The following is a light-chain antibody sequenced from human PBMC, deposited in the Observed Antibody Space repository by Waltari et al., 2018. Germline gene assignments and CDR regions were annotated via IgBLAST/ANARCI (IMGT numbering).Light chain of an antibody. CDR2: RIY. Sequence: QSVLTQPPSASGTPGQRVTIPCSGGRSNIGNNYVFWYQQFPGTAPKLLTSRIYPGPAGVPDRCSGSKSGTSASRAISGLRSEDGADYYWAAWDDRLSVWVFGGGTKLTVL. J-gene: IGLJ3*02. CDR3: AAWDDRLSVWV. CDR1: RSNIGNNY. V-gene: IGLV1-47*01.